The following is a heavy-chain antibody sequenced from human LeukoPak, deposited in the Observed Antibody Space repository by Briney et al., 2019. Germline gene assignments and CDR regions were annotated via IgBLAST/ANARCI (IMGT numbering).Heavy chain of an antibody. CDR1: GYTFTSYG. V-gene: IGHV1-18*01. J-gene: IGHJ5*02. Sequence: ASVKVSCKASGYTFTSYGISWVRQAPGQGLEWMGWISAYNGNTNYAQKLQGRVTITADESTSTAYMELSSLRSEDTAVYYCAREQEASEGFWSGYYTANWFDPWGQGTLVTVSS. CDR2: ISAYNGNT. CDR3: AREQEASEGFWSGYYTANWFDP. D-gene: IGHD3-3*01.